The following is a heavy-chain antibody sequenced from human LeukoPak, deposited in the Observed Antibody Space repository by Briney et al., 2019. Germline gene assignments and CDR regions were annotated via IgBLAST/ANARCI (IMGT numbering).Heavy chain of an antibody. J-gene: IGHJ4*02. CDR2: ISGSGGST. CDR1: GFTFSSYA. D-gene: IGHD3-16*02. Sequence: GGSLRLSCAASGFTFSSYAMSWVRQAPGKGLEWVSAISGSGGSTYYADSVKGRFTISRDNSKNTLYLQMNSLRAEDTAVYYCASGSEYYDYVWGSYRYPHFDYWGQGTLVTVSS. V-gene: IGHV3-23*01. CDR3: ASGSEYYDYVWGSYRYPHFDY.